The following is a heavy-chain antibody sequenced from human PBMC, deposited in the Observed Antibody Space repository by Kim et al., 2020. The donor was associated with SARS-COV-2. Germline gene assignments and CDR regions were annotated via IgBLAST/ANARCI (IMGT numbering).Heavy chain of an antibody. D-gene: IGHD3-10*01. CDR3: ARDRGRFGETPTTSAYYYYYFGMGV. V-gene: IGHV3-33*05. J-gene: IGHJ6*02. CDR1: GFTFSSYG. Sequence: GGSLRLSCAASGFTFSSYGMHWVRQAPGKGLEWVAVISYDGSNKYYADSVKGRFTISRDNSKNTLYLQMNSLRAEDTAVYYCARDRGRFGETPTTSAYYYYYFGMGVCGQGTTVTVSS. CDR2: ISYDGSNK.